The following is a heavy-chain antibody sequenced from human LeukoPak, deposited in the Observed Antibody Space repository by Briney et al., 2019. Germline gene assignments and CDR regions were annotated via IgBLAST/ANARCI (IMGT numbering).Heavy chain of an antibody. J-gene: IGHJ4*02. CDR2: IYYSGST. CDR1: GGSISSYY. CDR3: ATAGGSGLTDY. D-gene: IGHD3-16*01. V-gene: IGHV4-59*01. Sequence: SETLSLTCTVSGGSISSYYWSWIRQPPGKGLEWIGYIYYSGSTNYNPSLKSRVTISVDTSKNQFSLKLSSVTAADTAVYYCATAGGSGLTDYWGQGTLVTVFS.